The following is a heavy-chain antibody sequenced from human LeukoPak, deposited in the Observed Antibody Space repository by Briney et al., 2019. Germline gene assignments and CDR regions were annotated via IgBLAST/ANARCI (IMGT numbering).Heavy chain of an antibody. D-gene: IGHD3-10*01. CDR3: ARDPNYYGSGSSLRFDP. J-gene: IGHJ5*02. CDR2: ISAYNGNT. V-gene: IGHV1-18*01. Sequence: ASVKVSCKASGYTFTSYDINWVRQATGQGLEWMGWISAYNGNTNYAQKLQGRVTMTTDTSTSTAYMELRSLRSDDTAVYYCARDPNYYGSGSSLRFDPWGQGTLVTVSS. CDR1: GYTFTSYD.